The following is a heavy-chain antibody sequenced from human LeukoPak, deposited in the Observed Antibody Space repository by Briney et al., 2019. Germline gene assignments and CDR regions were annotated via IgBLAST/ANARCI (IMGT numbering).Heavy chain of an antibody. Sequence: GSLRLSCAASGFTVSSNYMSWVRQAPGKGLEWVSVIYSGGSTYYADSVKGRFTISRDNSKNTLYLQMNSLRAEDTAVYYCASPYTGGPYAFDIWGQGTMVTVSS. CDR3: ASPYTGGPYAFDI. CDR2: IYSGGST. J-gene: IGHJ3*02. V-gene: IGHV3-53*01. D-gene: IGHD2-8*02. CDR1: GFTVSSNY.